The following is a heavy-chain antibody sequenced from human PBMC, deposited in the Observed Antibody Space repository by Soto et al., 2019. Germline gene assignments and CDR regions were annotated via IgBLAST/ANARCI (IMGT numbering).Heavy chain of an antibody. J-gene: IGHJ5*02. Sequence: SETLSLTCAVYGGSFSGYYWSWIRQPPGKGLEWIGEINHSGSTNSNPSLKSRVTVSVDTSKNQFSLRLISVTAADTAVYYCARGPYCSGGSCYSKWFDPWGQGPLVTVS. CDR1: GGSFSGYY. CDR2: INHSGST. V-gene: IGHV4-34*01. CDR3: ARGPYCSGGSCYSKWFDP. D-gene: IGHD2-15*01.